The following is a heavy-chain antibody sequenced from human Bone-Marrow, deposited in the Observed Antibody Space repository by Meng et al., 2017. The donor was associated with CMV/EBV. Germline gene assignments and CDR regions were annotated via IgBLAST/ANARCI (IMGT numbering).Heavy chain of an antibody. Sequence: ASVKVSCKASGYTFTGYYMHWVRQAPGQGLEWMGWINPNSGGTNYAQKFQGRVTMTRDTSISTAYMELSRLRSDDTAVYYCARDPRYCSSTSCYPNWFDPWGQGNRVTGSS. J-gene: IGHJ5*02. D-gene: IGHD2-2*01. CDR3: ARDPRYCSSTSCYPNWFDP. CDR2: INPNSGGT. V-gene: IGHV1-2*02. CDR1: GYTFTGYY.